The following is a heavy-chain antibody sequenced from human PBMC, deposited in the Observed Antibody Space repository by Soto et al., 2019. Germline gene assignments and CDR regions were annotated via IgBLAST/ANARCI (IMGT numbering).Heavy chain of an antibody. J-gene: IGHJ4*02. V-gene: IGHV1-18*01. Sequence: QVQLVQSGAEVKKPGASVKVSCKASGYTFTSYAISWVRQAPGQGLEWMGWISAYNGNTNYAQKLQDRVTMTTDTSTSTAYREQRRLRSADTAVYYCARDLPPVDYWGQGTLVTVSS. CDR3: ARDLPPVDY. CDR2: ISAYNGNT. CDR1: GYTFTSYA.